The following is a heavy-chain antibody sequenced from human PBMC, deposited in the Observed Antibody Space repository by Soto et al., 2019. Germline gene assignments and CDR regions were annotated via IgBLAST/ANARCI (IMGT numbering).Heavy chain of an antibody. CDR3: TTARGTYGAEYFQH. D-gene: IGHD4-17*01. Sequence: PGGSLRLSCAASGFTFTNAWMILVRQAPGKGLEWVGRIKSKTDGGTTDYAAPVKGRFTISRDDSKNTLYLQMNSLKTEDTAVYYCTTARGTYGAEYFQHWGQGTLVTVSS. J-gene: IGHJ1*01. CDR2: IKSKTDGGTT. V-gene: IGHV3-15*01. CDR1: GFTFTNAW.